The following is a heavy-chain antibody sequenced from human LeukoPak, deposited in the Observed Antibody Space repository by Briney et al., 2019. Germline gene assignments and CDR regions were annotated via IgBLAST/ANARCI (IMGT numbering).Heavy chain of an antibody. J-gene: IGHJ4*02. CDR1: GYTFTSYG. CDR3: ARDPYDFWSGYYRGFHY. V-gene: IGHV1-18*01. CDR2: ISAYNGNT. D-gene: IGHD3-3*01. Sequence: ASVKVSCKASGYTFTSYGISWVRQAPGQGLEWMGWISAYNGNTNYAQKLQGRVTMTTDTSTSTAYMELRSLRSDDTAVYYCARDPYDFWSGYYRGFHYWGQGTLVTVSS.